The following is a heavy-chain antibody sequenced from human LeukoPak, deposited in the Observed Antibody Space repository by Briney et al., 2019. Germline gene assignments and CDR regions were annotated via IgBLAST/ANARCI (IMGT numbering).Heavy chain of an antibody. CDR2: IYHSGST. CDR1: GGSISSSNW. J-gene: IGHJ4*02. D-gene: IGHD3-22*01. CDR3: ARESGYYYDTRYFDY. Sequence: SGTLSLTSAVSGGSISSSNWWSWVRQPPGKGLEWIGEIYHSGSTNYNPSLKSRVTISVDKSKNQFSLKLSSVTAADTAVYYCARESGYYYDTRYFDYWGQGTLVTVSS. V-gene: IGHV4-4*02.